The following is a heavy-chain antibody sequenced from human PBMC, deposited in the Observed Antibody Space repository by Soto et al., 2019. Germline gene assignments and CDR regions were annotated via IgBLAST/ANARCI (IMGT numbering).Heavy chain of an antibody. CDR1: GGSISSGNW. CDR2: IYHSGST. J-gene: IGHJ5*02. Sequence: QVQLQESSPGLVKPSGTLSLTCAVSGGSISSGNWWSWVRQPPGKGLEWIGEIYHSGSTYYNPSLKSRVNMSVDKSRHHFSLSLRSVTAADTAVYYCARYLARGVTWFDPWGQGTLVTVSS. D-gene: IGHD3-10*01. V-gene: IGHV4-4*02. CDR3: ARYLARGVTWFDP.